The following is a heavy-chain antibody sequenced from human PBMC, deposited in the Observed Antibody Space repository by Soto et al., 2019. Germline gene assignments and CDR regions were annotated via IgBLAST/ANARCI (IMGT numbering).Heavy chain of an antibody. CDR2: VSYDGGTK. Sequence: QVQLVESGGGVVQPGGSLRLSCAASGFTLSSHGMQWVRQAPGKGLEWVAVVSYDGGTKYYADSVKGRFTISRDNSKNTLYLQMNSLRAEDTAVYSCVKEFGVAGSSYESFFDYWGQGTLVTVSS. V-gene: IGHV3-30*18. CDR1: GFTLSSHG. D-gene: IGHD5-18*01. CDR3: VKEFGVAGSSYESFFDY. J-gene: IGHJ4*02.